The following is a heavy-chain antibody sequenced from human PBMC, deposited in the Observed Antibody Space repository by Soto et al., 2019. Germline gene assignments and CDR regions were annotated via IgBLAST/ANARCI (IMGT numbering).Heavy chain of an antibody. Sequence: EVQLLESGGGLVQPGGSLRLSCAASGFTYRNYWMTWFRQAPGKGLELVANIKEDGSETYYLDSVKGRFFISRDNAQNSLLLQMNSLRAEDTALYYCATEVGAANWGQGTLVTVSS. CDR1: GFTYRNYW. CDR3: ATEVGAAN. D-gene: IGHD1-26*01. J-gene: IGHJ4*02. V-gene: IGHV3-7*03. CDR2: IKEDGSET.